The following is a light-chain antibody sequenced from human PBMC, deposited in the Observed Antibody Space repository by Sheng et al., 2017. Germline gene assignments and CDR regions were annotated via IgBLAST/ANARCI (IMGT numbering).Light chain of an antibody. Sequence: DIQMTQSPSSVSASVGDRVTITCRASQGISRWLAWYQQKPGKAPKVLIFSASFLQSGVPSRFSGSGSGTEFSLTISSLQPEDFATYYCQQAVSFPYTFGQGTKLEIK. J-gene: IGKJ2*01. CDR1: QGISRW. V-gene: IGKV1-12*01. CDR2: SAS. CDR3: QQAVSFPYT.